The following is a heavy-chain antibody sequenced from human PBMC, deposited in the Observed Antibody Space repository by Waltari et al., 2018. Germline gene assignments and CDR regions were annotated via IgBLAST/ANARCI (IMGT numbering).Heavy chain of an antibody. Sequence: QLQLQESGPGLVKPSETLSLTCSVSGGSITNTKHYWGWIHQPPGQGLGWIGTMSYLGATYSSPSLKSRVTISRDTSTNQLSLKLGSVTAADTAMYYCATYIGASVGTAAFDVWGQGTMVTVSS. CDR1: GGSITNTKHY. V-gene: IGHV4-39*01. CDR2: MSYLGAT. J-gene: IGHJ3*01. CDR3: ATYIGASVGTAAFDV. D-gene: IGHD5-12*01.